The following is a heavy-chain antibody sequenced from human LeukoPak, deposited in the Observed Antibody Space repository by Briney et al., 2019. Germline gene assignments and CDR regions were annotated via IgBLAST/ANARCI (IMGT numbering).Heavy chain of an antibody. CDR1: GGSISSSSYY. CDR2: IYYSGST. Sequence: PSETLSLTCTVSGGSISSSSYYWGWIRQPPGKGLEWIGSIYYSGSTYYNPSLKSRVTISVDTSKNQFSLKLSSVTAANTAVYYCAREIPAVAGSLLDYWGQGTLVTVSS. CDR3: AREIPAVAGSLLDY. V-gene: IGHV4-39*07. J-gene: IGHJ4*02. D-gene: IGHD6-19*01.